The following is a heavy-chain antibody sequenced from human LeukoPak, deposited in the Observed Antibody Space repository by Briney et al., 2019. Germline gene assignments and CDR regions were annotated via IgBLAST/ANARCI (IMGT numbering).Heavy chain of an antibody. CDR3: ARGHSYDFWSGFGEDAFDI. D-gene: IGHD3-3*01. Sequence: SVKVSCKASGFTFTSSAMQWVRQARGQRLEWIGWIVVGSGNTNYAQKFQGRVTITADESTSTAYMELSSLRSEDTAVYYCARGHSYDFWSGFGEDAFDIWGQGTMVTVSS. CDR1: GFTFTSSA. CDR2: IVVGSGNT. V-gene: IGHV1-58*02. J-gene: IGHJ3*02.